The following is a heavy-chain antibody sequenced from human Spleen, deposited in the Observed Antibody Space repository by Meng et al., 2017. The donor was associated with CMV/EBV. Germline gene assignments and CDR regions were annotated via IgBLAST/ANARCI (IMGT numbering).Heavy chain of an antibody. CDR2: VYYTGTQ. D-gene: IGHD1-26*01. Sequence: SETLSLTCSVSGGSVRNFYWSWIRQSPGKGLEWIGHVYYTGTQKHSPSLESRVTMSVDTSKNQFSLKVRSVTAADTAVYYCARGRSYELLDYWGQGTLVTVSS. CDR1: GGSVRNFY. J-gene: IGHJ4*02. CDR3: ARGRSYELLDY. V-gene: IGHV4-59*02.